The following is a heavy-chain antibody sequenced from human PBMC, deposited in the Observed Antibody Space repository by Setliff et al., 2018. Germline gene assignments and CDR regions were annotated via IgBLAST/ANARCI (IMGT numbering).Heavy chain of an antibody. V-gene: IGHV4-34*01. CDR3: ARGYCNSVGCFFAGWFDP. D-gene: IGHD2-2*01. J-gene: IGHJ5*02. CDR2: INHTGST. CDR1: GGSFSGYY. Sequence: PSETLSLTCAVYGGSFSGYYWSWIRQPPGKGLEWIGEINHTGSTNYSPSLRSRVTISVDTSKNQFSLKLSSVTAADTAVYYCARGYCNSVGCFFAGWFDPWAREPWSPSPQ.